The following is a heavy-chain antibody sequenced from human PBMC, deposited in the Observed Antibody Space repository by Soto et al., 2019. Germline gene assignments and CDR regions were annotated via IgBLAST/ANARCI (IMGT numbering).Heavy chain of an antibody. V-gene: IGHV4-34*12. D-gene: IGHD3-16*01. Sequence: SETLSLTCAIYGASLGGFHWTWLRQAPGKGLEWIGELIHGGSTNYNPSLKGRVSFSLDTSKNQFSLHLMSVTAADTAVYYCARSPLGYDYVRQTWREVGDSFDLCGRGTLPTASS. J-gene: IGHJ2*01. CDR3: ARSPLGYDYVRQTWREVGDSFDL. CDR2: LIHGGST. CDR1: GASLGGFH.